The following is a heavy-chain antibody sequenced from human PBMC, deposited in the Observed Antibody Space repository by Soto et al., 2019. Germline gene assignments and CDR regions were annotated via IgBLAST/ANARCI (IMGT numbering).Heavy chain of an antibody. D-gene: IGHD2-21*01. CDR3: SRDRAWSTGYYSGVDG. V-gene: IGHV3-33*01. CDR1: GFTFSSYA. Sequence: QAHLVESGGGVVQPGGSLRLSCAASGFTFSSYAMHWVRQAPGKGLEWVALMWYDRSHTYYAESVKGRFNISRDESKNMLFLHMSGLRAEDTAVDDCSRDRAWSTGYYSGVDGWGQGTTVTVS. CDR2: MWYDRSHT. J-gene: IGHJ6*02.